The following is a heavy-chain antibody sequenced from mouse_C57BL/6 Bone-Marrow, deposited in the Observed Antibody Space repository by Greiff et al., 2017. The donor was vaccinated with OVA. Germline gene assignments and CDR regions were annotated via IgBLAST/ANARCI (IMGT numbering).Heavy chain of an antibody. CDR1: GFTFSSYT. Sequence: EVKVEESGGGLVKPGGSLKLSCAASGFTFSSYTMSWVRQTPEKRLELVAAINSDGGSTYYPDTMERRFIISRDNTKKTLYLQMSSLRSEDTALYYCARHDGYGDYAMDYWGQGTSVTVSS. CDR2: INSDGGST. V-gene: IGHV5-6-2*01. J-gene: IGHJ4*01. CDR3: ARHDGYGDYAMDY. D-gene: IGHD2-3*01.